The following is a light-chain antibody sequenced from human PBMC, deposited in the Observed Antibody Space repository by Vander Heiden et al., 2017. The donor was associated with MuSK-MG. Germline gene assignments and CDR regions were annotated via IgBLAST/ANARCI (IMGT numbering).Light chain of an antibody. CDR2: DAS. CDR3: QQRRNWPLT. J-gene: IGKJ4*01. V-gene: IGKV3-11*01. CDR1: QSVSSY. Sequence: FVLTQSPATLSLSPGERATLSCRASQSVSSYLAWYQQKPGQAPRLLIYDASNRATGIPARFSGSGSGTDFTLTISSLEPEDFAVYYCQQRRNWPLTFGGGTKVEIK.